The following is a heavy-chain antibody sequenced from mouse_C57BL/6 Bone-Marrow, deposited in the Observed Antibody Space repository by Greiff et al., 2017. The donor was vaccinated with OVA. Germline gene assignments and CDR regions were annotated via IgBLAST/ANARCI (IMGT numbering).Heavy chain of an antibody. D-gene: IGHD1-1*01. V-gene: IGHV2-2*01. CDR1: GFSLTSYG. Sequence: QVQLKESGPGLVQPSQSLSITCTVSGFSLTSYGVHWVRQSPGKGLEWLGVIWSGGSTDYNAAFISRLGISKDNSKSQVFFKMNSLQADDTAIYYCARNEGVYYGSSYWYFDVWGTGTTVTVSS. J-gene: IGHJ1*03. CDR3: ARNEGVYYGSSYWYFDV. CDR2: IWSGGST.